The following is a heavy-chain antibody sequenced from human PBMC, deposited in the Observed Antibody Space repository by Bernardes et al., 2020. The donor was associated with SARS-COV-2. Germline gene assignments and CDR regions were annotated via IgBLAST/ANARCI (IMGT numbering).Heavy chain of an antibody. D-gene: IGHD3-16*01. Sequence: ASVKVSCKASGYTFTANYLHWVRPAPGQGLEWMGWINPNSGDTKYAEKFQGRVTMTRDTSISTAYMELSSLRSDDTAVYYCARFGPPDPTYVAYGMDVWGQGTTVTVSS. CDR3: ARFGPPDPTYVAYGMDV. CDR1: GYTFTANY. CDR2: INPNSGDT. J-gene: IGHJ6*01. V-gene: IGHV1-2*02.